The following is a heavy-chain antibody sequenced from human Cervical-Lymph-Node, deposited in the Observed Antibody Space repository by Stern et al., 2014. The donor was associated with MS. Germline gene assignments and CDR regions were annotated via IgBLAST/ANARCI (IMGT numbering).Heavy chain of an antibody. V-gene: IGHV4-59*01. CDR3: GRALDNDGNPIEY. J-gene: IGHJ4*02. CDR2: LHYSGST. CDR1: GYSISRYY. D-gene: IGHD4-23*01. Sequence: QVQLQESGPGLVKPSETLSLTCTVSGYSISRYYWSWVRQPPRGGLEWIGHLHYSGSTTYNPSLRSRVSISMDTSKNQFSLKLRSVTAADTAVYYCGRALDNDGNPIEYWGQGTLVTVSS.